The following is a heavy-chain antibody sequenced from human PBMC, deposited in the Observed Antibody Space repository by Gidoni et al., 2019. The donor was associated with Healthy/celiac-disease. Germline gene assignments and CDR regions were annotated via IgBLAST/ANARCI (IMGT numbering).Heavy chain of an antibody. CDR3: AKAHMVRGVTYYFDY. D-gene: IGHD3-10*01. J-gene: IGHJ4*02. CDR2: ISGSGGST. V-gene: IGHV3-23*01. CDR1: GVTFSSYA. Sequence: EVQLLESGGGLVQPGGSVRLSCAASGVTFSSYAMSWVRQAPGKGLEWVSAISGSGGSTYYADSVKGRFTISRDNSKNTLYLQMNSLRAEDTAVYYCAKAHMVRGVTYYFDYWGQGTLVTVSS.